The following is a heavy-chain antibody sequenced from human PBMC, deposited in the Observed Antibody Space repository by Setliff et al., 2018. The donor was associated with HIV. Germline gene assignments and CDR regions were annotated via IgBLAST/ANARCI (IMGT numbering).Heavy chain of an antibody. J-gene: IGHJ4*02. D-gene: IGHD3-3*01. Sequence: SETLSLTCSVFGRSITSSYWSWVRQSPGRGLEWIGYVYYSGTTNYNTSLESRVSLSIDTSKNQFSLTLTSLTVADAAVYYCANFPTIFGTSSPLFSWGQGTQVTVSS. CDR1: GRSITSSY. CDR3: ANFPTIFGTSSPLFS. V-gene: IGHV4-59*08. CDR2: VYYSGTT.